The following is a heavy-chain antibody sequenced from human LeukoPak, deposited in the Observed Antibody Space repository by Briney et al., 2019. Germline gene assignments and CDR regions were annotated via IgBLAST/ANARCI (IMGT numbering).Heavy chain of an antibody. CDR3: ARGLWFGELSNWFDP. CDR2: IYYSGST. D-gene: IGHD3-10*01. Sequence: SETLSLTCTVSGGSISSYYWSWIRQPPGKGLEWIGYIYYSGSTNYNPSLKSRATISVDTSKNQFSLKLSSVTAADTAVYYCARGLWFGELSNWFDPWGQGTLVTVSS. V-gene: IGHV4-59*01. J-gene: IGHJ5*02. CDR1: GGSISSYY.